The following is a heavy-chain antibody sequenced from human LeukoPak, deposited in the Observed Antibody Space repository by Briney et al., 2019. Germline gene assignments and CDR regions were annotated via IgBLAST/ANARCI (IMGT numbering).Heavy chain of an antibody. J-gene: IGHJ6*03. CDR1: GGSISGYF. V-gene: IGHV4-59*01. D-gene: IGHD3-10*01. Sequence: PSETLSLTCTVSGGSISGYFWSWIRQPPGKGLEWIGYIYYSGSTNYNPSLKSRVTISVDTSKNQFSLKLSSVTAADTAVYYCASDLSGRPYYYYYMDVWGKGTTVTVSS. CDR2: IYYSGST. CDR3: ASDLSGRPYYYYYMDV.